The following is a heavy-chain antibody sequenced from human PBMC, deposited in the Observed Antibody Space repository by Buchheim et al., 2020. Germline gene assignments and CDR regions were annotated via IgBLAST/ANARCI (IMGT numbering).Heavy chain of an antibody. CDR1: GYSFTNYW. V-gene: IGHV5-51*01. D-gene: IGHD2-2*01. Sequence: EVQLVQSGAEVKKPGESLKISCKPSGYSFTNYWIAWVRQMPGKGLEWMAMIYPGDSSTKYSPSFQGQVTISADKSISTAYLQWSSLEASDTAMYFCARARGYCSSSSCYDFDCWGQGT. CDR2: IYPGDSST. CDR3: ARARGYCSSSSCYDFDC. J-gene: IGHJ4*02.